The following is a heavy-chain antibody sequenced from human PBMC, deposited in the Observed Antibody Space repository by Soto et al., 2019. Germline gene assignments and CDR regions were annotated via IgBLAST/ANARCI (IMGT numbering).Heavy chain of an antibody. J-gene: IGHJ3*02. CDR3: ARPITMIVVDTDALDI. V-gene: IGHV5-51*01. CDR2: IYPGDSDT. CDR1: GYSFTSYW. D-gene: IGHD3-22*01. Sequence: GESLEISCKGSGYSFTSYWIGWVRQMPGKGLEWMGIIYPGDSDTRYSPSFQGQVTISADKSISTAYLQWSSLKASDTAMYYCARPITMIVVDTDALDIWGQGTMVTVSS.